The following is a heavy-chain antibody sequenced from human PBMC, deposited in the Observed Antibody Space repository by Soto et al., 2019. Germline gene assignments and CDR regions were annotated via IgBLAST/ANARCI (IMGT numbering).Heavy chain of an antibody. CDR2: IYYSGST. J-gene: IGHJ4*02. D-gene: IGHD2-2*01. CDR3: ARGVASVPATIMDFDY. CDR1: GRSISRGRYY. Sequence: ASQTLSLTCTVSGRSISRGRYYCSWILQHPGKGLEWIGYIYYSGSTYYNPSLKSRVTISVDTSKNQFSLKLSSVTAADTAVYYCARGVASVPATIMDFDYWGQGTLVTVS. V-gene: IGHV4-31*03.